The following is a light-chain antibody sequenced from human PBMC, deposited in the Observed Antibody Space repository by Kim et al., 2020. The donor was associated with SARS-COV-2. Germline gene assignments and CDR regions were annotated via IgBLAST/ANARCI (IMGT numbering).Light chain of an antibody. Sequence: QSVLTQPPSASGTPGQRVSISCSGSSSNIGSNTINWYQQLPGSAPRLLIYSNNQRPSGVPDRFSGSKSGTSASLAISGLQSEDEADYYCAAWDDSLSGYVFGTGTNVTVL. CDR1: SSNIGSNT. V-gene: IGLV1-44*01. CDR3: AAWDDSLSGYV. CDR2: SNN. J-gene: IGLJ1*01.